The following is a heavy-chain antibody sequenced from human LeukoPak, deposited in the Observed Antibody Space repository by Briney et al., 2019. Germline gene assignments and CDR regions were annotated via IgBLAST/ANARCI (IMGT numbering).Heavy chain of an antibody. CDR2: ISSSGSPK. CDR1: GFTFSDYY. J-gene: IGHJ4*02. CDR3: ARGRGYCSSTSCYFDY. Sequence: GGSLRLSCAASGFTFSDYYMSWIRQAPGKGLEWVSHISSSGSPKYYADSVKGRFTISRDNAKNSLYLQMNSLRAEDTAVYYCARGRGYCSSTSCYFDYWGQGTLVTVSS. V-gene: IGHV3-11*01. D-gene: IGHD2-2*01.